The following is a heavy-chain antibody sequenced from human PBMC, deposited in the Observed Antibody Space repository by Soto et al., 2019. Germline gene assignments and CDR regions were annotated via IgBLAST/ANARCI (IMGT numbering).Heavy chain of an antibody. CDR1: GGSISGGGYY. J-gene: IGHJ6*02. V-gene: IGHV4-31*03. CDR3: ARDSRAVTSVLYYYYYCMDV. Sequence: SETLSLTCTVSGGSISGGGYYWSWIRQHPGKGLEWIGYIYYSGSTYYNPSLKSRVTISVDTSKNQFSLKLSSVTAADTAVYYCARDSRAVTSVLYYYYYCMDVWGQGTTVTVSS. D-gene: IGHD4-17*01. CDR2: IYYSGST.